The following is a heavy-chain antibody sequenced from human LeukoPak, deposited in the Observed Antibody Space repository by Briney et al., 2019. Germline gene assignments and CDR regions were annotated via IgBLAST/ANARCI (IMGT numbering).Heavy chain of an antibody. Sequence: GSPRLSCAASGFTFSNAWMRWVRQAPGKGLGWVGRIKSKTDGWTTDFAAPVKGRFTISRDDSKNTLYLQMNSLKTEDTAVYYCTFPRSDYYDFWSGPTTYYYYYYMDVWGKGTTVIVSS. J-gene: IGHJ6*03. CDR2: IKSKTDGWTT. V-gene: IGHV3-15*01. CDR3: TFPRSDYYDFWSGPTTYYYYYYMDV. D-gene: IGHD3-3*01. CDR1: GFTFSNAW.